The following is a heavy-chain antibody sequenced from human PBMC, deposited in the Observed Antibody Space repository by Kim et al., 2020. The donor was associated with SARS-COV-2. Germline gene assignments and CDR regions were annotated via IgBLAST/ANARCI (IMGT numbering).Heavy chain of an antibody. Sequence: SETLSLTCAVSGGSISSSNWWSWVRQPPGKGLEWIGEIYHSGSTNYNPSLKSRVTISVDKSTNQFSLKLSSVTAADTAVYYCAREGSYYYGSGKSGWFDPWGQGTLVTVSS. D-gene: IGHD3-10*01. CDR3: AREGSYYYGSGKSGWFDP. V-gene: IGHV4-4*02. CDR2: IYHSGST. J-gene: IGHJ5*02. CDR1: GGSISSSNW.